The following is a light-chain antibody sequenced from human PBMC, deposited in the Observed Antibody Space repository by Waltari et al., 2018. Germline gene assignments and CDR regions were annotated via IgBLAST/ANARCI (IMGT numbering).Light chain of an antibody. J-gene: IGKJ5*01. Sequence: DIQMTQSPSSLSASVGDRVTITCRANQSTSSYLNWYQQKPGKAPKLLIYAASSLQSGVPSRFSGSGSGTDFTLTISSLQPEDFATYYCQQSYSTLITFGQGSRLEIK. CDR3: QQSYSTLIT. CDR2: AAS. CDR1: QSTSSY. V-gene: IGKV1-39*01.